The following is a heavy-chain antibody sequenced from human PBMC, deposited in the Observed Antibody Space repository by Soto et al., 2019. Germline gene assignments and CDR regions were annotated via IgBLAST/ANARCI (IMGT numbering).Heavy chain of an antibody. CDR2: INTYNGNT. V-gene: IGHV1-18*01. CDR1: GYSFTRYG. D-gene: IGHD3-16*01. CDR3: AMVDLYVTPSPQDV. J-gene: IGHJ6*02. Sequence: QVQLVQSRAEVKNPGASVKVSCKASGYSFTRYGIAWARQAPGQGLEWMGWINTYNGNTNYAQNLQGRVTLTTDTSTITAYMELTSLRSNDTAIYYCAMVDLYVTPSPQDVWGQGTTVIVSS.